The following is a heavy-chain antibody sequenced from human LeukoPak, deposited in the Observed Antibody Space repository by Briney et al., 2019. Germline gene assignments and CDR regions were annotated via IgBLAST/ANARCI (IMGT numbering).Heavy chain of an antibody. CDR2: INHSGST. Sequence: PGGALRLSCAASGFTFSSYWMSWVRQAPGKGLEWIREINHSGSTNYNPSLKSRVTISVDTSMNQFSLKLSSVTAADTAVYYCARGRLYYYDSSGQTHFDYWGQGTLVTVSS. V-gene: IGHV4-34*01. J-gene: IGHJ4*02. D-gene: IGHD3-22*01. CDR1: GFTFSSYW. CDR3: ARGRLYYYDSSGQTHFDY.